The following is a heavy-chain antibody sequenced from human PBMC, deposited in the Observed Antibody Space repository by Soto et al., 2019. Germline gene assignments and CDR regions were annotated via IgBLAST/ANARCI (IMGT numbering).Heavy chain of an antibody. CDR1: GFPLSTYG. V-gene: IGHV3-23*01. Sequence: GGSLRLSCAASGFPLSTYGMTWVRQAPGKGLEWVSAITGTGGNTYYVDSVKGRFTSSRGNSKNMLYLQMNSLRVEDTAVYYCARIRGYWYGLDVWGQGTTVTVSS. CDR3: ARIRGYWYGLDV. J-gene: IGHJ6*02. CDR2: ITGTGGNT.